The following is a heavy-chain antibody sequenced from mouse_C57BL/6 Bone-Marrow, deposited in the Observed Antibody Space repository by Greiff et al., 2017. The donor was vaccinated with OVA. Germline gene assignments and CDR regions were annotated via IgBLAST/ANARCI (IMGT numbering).Heavy chain of an antibody. Sequence: EVKLVESEGGLVQPGSSMKLSCTASGFTFSDYYMAWVRQVPEKGLEWVANINYDGSSTYYLDSLKSRFIISRDNAKNLLYLQMSSLKSDDTATYYCARDGEITTVVNWYFDVWGTGTTVTVSS. CDR3: ARDGEITTVVNWYFDV. CDR1: GFTFSDYY. J-gene: IGHJ1*03. V-gene: IGHV5-16*01. CDR2: INYDGSST. D-gene: IGHD1-1*01.